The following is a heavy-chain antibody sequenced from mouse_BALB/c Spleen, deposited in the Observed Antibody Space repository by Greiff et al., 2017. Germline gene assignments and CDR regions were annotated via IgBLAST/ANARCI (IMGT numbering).Heavy chain of an antibody. CDR3: ARGDGYDGPYFDY. CDR2: ISSGGST. V-gene: IGHV5-6-5*01. CDR1: GFTFSSYA. Sequence: EVKLVESGGGLVKPGGSLKLSCAASGFTFSSYAMSWVRQTPEKRLEWVASISSGGSTYYPDSVKGRFTISRDNARNILYLQMSSLRSEDTAMYYCARGDGYDGPYFDYWGQGTTLTVSS. J-gene: IGHJ2*01. D-gene: IGHD2-3*01.